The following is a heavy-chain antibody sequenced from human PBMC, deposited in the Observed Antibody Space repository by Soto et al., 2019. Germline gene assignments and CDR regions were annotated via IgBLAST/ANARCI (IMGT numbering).Heavy chain of an antibody. D-gene: IGHD1-1*01. J-gene: IGHJ4*02. CDR1: GFTFSSYG. CDR2: ISYDGSNK. Sequence: SLRLSCAASGFTFSSYGMHWVRQAPGKGLEWVAVISYDGSNKYYADSVKGRFTISRDNSKNTLYLQMNSLRAEDTAVYYCATSEALESLDYWGQGTLVTVSS. V-gene: IGHV3-30*03. CDR3: ATSEALESLDY.